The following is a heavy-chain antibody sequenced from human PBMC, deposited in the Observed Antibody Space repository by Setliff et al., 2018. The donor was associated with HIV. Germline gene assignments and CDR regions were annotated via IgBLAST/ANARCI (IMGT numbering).Heavy chain of an antibody. CDR3: AIVYYSSGYSLSIPGY. V-gene: IGHV3-7*01. CDR2: IQQDGGEN. J-gene: IGHJ4*01. Sequence: GGSLSLSCAASGFTLSSYWKSWVRQTPGKGLEWVANIQQDGGENYYVNSVKCRFSISRDNAKNSLYLQMNSLSAEDTAVYYCAIVYYSSGYSLSIPGYWGQGTLVTVSS. D-gene: IGHD3-22*01. CDR1: GFTLSSYW.